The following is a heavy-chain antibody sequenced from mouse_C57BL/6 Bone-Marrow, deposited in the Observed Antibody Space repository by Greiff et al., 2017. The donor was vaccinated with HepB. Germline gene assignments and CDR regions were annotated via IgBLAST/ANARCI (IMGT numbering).Heavy chain of an antibody. CDR3: TPWYGSSPFDY. V-gene: IGHV14-4*01. Sequence: EVQLQQSGAELVRPGASVKLSCTASGFNIKDDYMHWVKQRPEQGLEWIGWIDPENGDTEYASKFQGKATITADTSSNTAYLQLSSLTSEDTAVYYCTPWYGSSPFDYWGQGTTLTVSS. D-gene: IGHD1-1*01. CDR1: GFNIKDDY. CDR2: IDPENGDT. J-gene: IGHJ2*01.